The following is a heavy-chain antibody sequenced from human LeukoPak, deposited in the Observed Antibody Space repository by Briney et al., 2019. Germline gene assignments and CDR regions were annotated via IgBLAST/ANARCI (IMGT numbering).Heavy chain of an antibody. CDR2: ISSSGSNI. J-gene: IGHJ4*02. V-gene: IGHV3-48*03. CDR3: ARADMATITVDY. Sequence: PGGSLRLSCAASGFTFSSYEMNWVRQAPGKGLKWVSYISSSGSNICYADSVKGRFTISRDNAKNSLFLQMNSLRAEDTAVYYCARADMATITVDYWGQGTLVTVS. D-gene: IGHD5-24*01. CDR1: GFTFSSYE.